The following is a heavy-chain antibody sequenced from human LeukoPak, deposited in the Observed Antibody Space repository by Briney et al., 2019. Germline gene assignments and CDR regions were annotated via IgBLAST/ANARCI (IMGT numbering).Heavy chain of an antibody. J-gene: IGHJ4*02. Sequence: GGSLRLSCAASGFTFSDCWMHWVRQAPGEGLVWVSRINTGGSDTNYADSVKGRFTISRDNAKNTLYLQMNSLSPEDTAVYYCARAYCSRDSCTRIDYWGQGTLVTVSS. V-gene: IGHV3-74*01. CDR3: ARAYCSRDSCTRIDY. D-gene: IGHD2-15*01. CDR1: GFTFSDCW. CDR2: INTGGSDT.